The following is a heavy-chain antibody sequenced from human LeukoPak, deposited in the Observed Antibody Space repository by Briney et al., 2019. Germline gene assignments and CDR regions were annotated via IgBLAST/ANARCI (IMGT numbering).Heavy chain of an antibody. CDR1: GNTFTSYD. J-gene: IGHJ6*04. D-gene: IGHD3-3*01. CDR2: MNPNSGNT. Sequence: ASVKLSCKASGNTFTSYDINWVRQATGQGLEWMEWMNPNSGNTGYAHKFQGRVTMTRNTSVSTAYIELSSLRSEDTAVYYCTRGRARRFLEWLSSPFYYYYGMDIWGKGTTVTVSS. V-gene: IGHV1-8*01. CDR3: TRGRARRFLEWLSSPFYYYYGMDI.